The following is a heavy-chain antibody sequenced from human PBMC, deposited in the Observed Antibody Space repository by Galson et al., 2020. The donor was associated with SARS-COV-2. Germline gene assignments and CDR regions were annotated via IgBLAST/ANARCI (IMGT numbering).Heavy chain of an antibody. CDR1: GFTFTTYA. CDR2: ISGIGATT. CDR3: AKSSERVSITVYVVSFPEHFDY. V-gene: IGHV3-23*01. Sequence: GESLKISCAASGFTFTTYAMSWVRQAPGKGLEWVATISGIGATTYYADSAKGRFTISKDNSKNTLNLQINSLRLEDTAVYYCAKSSERVSITVYVVSFPEHFDYWGPGTMVTVSS. D-gene: IGHD3-22*01. J-gene: IGHJ4*02.